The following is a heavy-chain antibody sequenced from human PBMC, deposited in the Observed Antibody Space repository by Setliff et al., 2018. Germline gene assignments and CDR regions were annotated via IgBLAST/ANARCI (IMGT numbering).Heavy chain of an antibody. D-gene: IGHD3-16*01. CDR3: AGYGYDGSQYQGGFYYMDV. Sequence: SETLSLTCTVSGASIRSHYWSWLRQPPGKGLEWIGCIFSSGSTNNNPSLKSRVTISVATSKPQFYLELTSVTAADTAVYYCAGYGYDGSQYQGGFYYMDVWGKGTTVTVSS. CDR1: GASIRSHY. CDR2: IFSSGST. J-gene: IGHJ6*03. V-gene: IGHV4-59*11.